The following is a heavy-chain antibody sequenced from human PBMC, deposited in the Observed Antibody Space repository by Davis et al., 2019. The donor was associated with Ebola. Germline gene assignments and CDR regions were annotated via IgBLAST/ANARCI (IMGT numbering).Heavy chain of an antibody. V-gene: IGHV4-59*12. D-gene: IGHD4-17*01. CDR1: GGSITSYY. Sequence: SETLSLTCTVSGGSITSYYWSWIRQPPGKGLEWIGYVFYTGGTNYNPSLKSRITISVDRSKNQFSLKLSSVTAADTAVYYCAGYGDYFLGWGQGTLVTVSS. CDR3: AGYGDYFLG. J-gene: IGHJ4*02. CDR2: VFYTGGT.